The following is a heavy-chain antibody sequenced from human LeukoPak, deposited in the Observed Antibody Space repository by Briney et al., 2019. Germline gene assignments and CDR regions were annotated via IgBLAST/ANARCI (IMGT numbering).Heavy chain of an antibody. CDR3: ARDRTMVRGLANYFYGMDV. CDR1: GFGFSSDE. J-gene: IGHJ6*02. V-gene: IGHV3-48*03. Sequence: GGSLRLSCAASGFGFSSDELNWVRQAPGKGLEWLSYISTSGRTTYYADSVKGRFTISRDNAKNSLYLQMSSLRAEDTAVYYCARDRTMVRGLANYFYGMDVWGQGTTVIVSS. CDR2: ISTSGRTT. D-gene: IGHD3-10*01.